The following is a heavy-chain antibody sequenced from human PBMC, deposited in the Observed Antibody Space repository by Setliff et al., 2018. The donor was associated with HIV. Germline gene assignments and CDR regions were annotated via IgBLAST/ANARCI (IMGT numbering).Heavy chain of an antibody. V-gene: IGHV1-8*02. CDR3: ARGQIMTTVITNYYYYMDV. CDR1: GYTFSSYD. Sequence: ASVKVSCKASGYTFSSYDINWVRQATGQGLEWMGWMNPNSGNTGYAQKFQGRVTMTRNTYISTAYMELSSLRSEDTAVYYCARGQIMTTVITNYYYYMDVWGKGTTVTVSS. CDR2: MNPNSGNT. D-gene: IGHD4-17*01. J-gene: IGHJ6*03.